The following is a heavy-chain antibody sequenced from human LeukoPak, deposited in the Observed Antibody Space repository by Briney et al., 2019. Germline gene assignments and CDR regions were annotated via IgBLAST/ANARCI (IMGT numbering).Heavy chain of an antibody. Sequence: ASVKVSCKASGYTFTSYAMNWVRQAPGQGLECMGWINPNSGGTNYAQKFQGRVTMTRDTSISTAYMELSGLRSDDTAVYYCARVRVWELLTDAFDIWGQGTMVTVSS. CDR3: ARVRVWELLTDAFDI. CDR1: GYTFTSYA. V-gene: IGHV1-2*02. J-gene: IGHJ3*02. CDR2: INPNSGGT. D-gene: IGHD1-26*01.